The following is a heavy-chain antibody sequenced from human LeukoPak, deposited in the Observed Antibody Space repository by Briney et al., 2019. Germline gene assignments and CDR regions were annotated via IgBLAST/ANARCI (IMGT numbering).Heavy chain of an antibody. Sequence: SETLSLTCTVSGGSISSYYWSWIRQPPGKGLEWIGYIYYRGSTNYSPSLKSRVTISVDTSKNRFSLKLSSVTAADTAVYYCARLYSSGWSNSFDYWGQGTLVTVSS. CDR2: IYYRGST. J-gene: IGHJ4*02. CDR1: GGSISSYY. D-gene: IGHD6-19*01. V-gene: IGHV4-59*01. CDR3: ARLYSSGWSNSFDY.